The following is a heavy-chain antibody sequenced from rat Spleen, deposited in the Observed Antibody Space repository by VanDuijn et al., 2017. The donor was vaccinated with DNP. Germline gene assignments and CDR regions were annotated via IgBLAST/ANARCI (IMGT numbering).Heavy chain of an antibody. CDR1: GLTFSDHN. CDR2: ITNDGYNT. CDR3: AGRPPPTRGPFDY. D-gene: IGHD1-4*01. Sequence: EVQLVESGGGLVQPGRSLKLSCAVSGLTFSDHNMAWVRQAPKKGLEWVATITNDGYNTYYRDSVKGRFTISRENAKSTLHLQMDSLRSEDTATYYCAGRPPPTRGPFDYWGQGVTVAVSS. V-gene: IGHV5-7*01. J-gene: IGHJ2*01.